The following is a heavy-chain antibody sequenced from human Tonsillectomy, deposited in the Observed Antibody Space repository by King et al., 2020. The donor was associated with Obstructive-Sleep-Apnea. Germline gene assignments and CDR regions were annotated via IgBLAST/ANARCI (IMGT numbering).Heavy chain of an antibody. CDR1: GFIFSAYD. D-gene: IGHD5-18*01. CDR3: ARETKHTYGYFNDYYYGLDV. V-gene: IGHV3-30-3*01. J-gene: IGHJ6*02. Sequence: VQLVESGGGVVQPGKSLRLSCAASGFIFSAYDMHWVRQAPGKGLEWVAVISYDGSKESYAYSVKGRFTISRDNSDSTLFLQMSSLRAEDTAMYYCARETKHTYGYFNDYYYGLDVWGQGTTVTVSS. CDR2: ISYDGSKE.